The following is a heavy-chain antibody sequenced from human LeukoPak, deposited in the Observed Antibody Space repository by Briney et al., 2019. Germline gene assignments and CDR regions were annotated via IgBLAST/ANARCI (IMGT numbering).Heavy chain of an antibody. J-gene: IGHJ5*01. CDR2: ISGNGGST. CDR3: AKRRYDSSGHFDS. V-gene: IGHV3-23*01. D-gene: IGHD3-22*01. Sequence: PGGSLRLSCAASGFTFSSDAMSWVRQAPGKGLEWVSAISGNGGSTYYADSMKGRFTISKDNSKNTLYMRMSSLRAEDTAVYYCAKRRYDSSGHFDSWGQGTLVTVSS. CDR1: GFTFSSDA.